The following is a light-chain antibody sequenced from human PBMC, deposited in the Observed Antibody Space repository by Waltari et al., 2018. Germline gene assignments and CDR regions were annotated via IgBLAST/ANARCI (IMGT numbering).Light chain of an antibody. J-gene: IGKJ4*01. V-gene: IGKV1-9*01. CDR3: QELNTYPQSLT. CDR2: AAS. CDR1: QGISSY. Sequence: DIQLTQSPSFLSASIGDRVTITCRASQGISSYLAWYQQKPGKAPKLLIYAASTLQSGVPSRFSGSGSGTEFTLTISSLQPEDFAIYYCQELNTYPQSLTFGGGTKVEI.